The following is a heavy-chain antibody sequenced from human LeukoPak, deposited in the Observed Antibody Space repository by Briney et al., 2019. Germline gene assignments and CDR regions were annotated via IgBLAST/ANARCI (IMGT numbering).Heavy chain of an antibody. J-gene: IGHJ4*02. V-gene: IGHV3-7*04. CDR1: GFTLSRYW. Sequence: GGSLRLSCTASGFTLSRYWMSWVPQPPGKGLEWMADIKGDGSKKYYADSVKGRFTISRDNAENSLYLQMSSLRAEDTAVYYCARDSPEGNNWGSEPTFDYWGQGTLVTVSS. D-gene: IGHD1-1*01. CDR3: ARDSPEGNNWGSEPTFDY. CDR2: IKGDGSKK.